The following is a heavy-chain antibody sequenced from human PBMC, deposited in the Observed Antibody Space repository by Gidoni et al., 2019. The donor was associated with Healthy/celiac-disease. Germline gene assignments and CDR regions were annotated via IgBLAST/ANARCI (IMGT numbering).Heavy chain of an antibody. D-gene: IGHD6-19*01. J-gene: IGHJ4*02. CDR2: ISGSGGST. Sequence: EVQLLESGGGLVQPGGSLRLSCAASGFTCSSYSMSWVRQARGKGVEWISAISGSGGSTYYADSVKGRFTISRDNSKNTLYLQMNSLRAEDKDVYYCAKDLSVAGIYFDYWGQGTLVTVSS. CDR3: AKDLSVAGIYFDY. CDR1: GFTCSSYS. V-gene: IGHV3-23*01.